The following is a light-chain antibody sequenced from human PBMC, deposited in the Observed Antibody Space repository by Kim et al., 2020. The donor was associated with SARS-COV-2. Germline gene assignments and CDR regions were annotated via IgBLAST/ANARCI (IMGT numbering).Light chain of an antibody. Sequence: EIVLTQSPATLSLSPGERATLSCRASQSVSIYLAWYQQKPGQAPRLLIYDASNRASGIPARFIGSGSGTDFSLTNSSLEPEDFAVYYCQQRNIRPLTFGVGTKVDIK. CDR1: QSVSIY. CDR2: DAS. CDR3: QQRNIRPLT. J-gene: IGKJ4*01. V-gene: IGKV3-11*01.